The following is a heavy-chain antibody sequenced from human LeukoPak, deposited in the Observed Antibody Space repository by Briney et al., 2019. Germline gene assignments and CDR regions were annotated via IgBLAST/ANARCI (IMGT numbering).Heavy chain of an antibody. CDR3: ARTIAVGFDY. D-gene: IGHD6-19*01. V-gene: IGHV4-59*08. CDR1: GGSINTYY. CDR2: IFHSGST. J-gene: IGHJ4*02. Sequence: PSETLSLTCTFSGGSINTYYWSWLRQPPGKGLEGIAYIFHSGSTNYNSSLKSRVTISIDTSKNHFSLKLNSVTAADTAVYYCARTIAVGFDYWGQGTLVTVSS.